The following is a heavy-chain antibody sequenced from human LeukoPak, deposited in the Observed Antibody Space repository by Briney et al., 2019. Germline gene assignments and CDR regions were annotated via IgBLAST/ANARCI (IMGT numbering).Heavy chain of an antibody. CDR2: ISWNSGSI. CDR3: ATDRGWRTSGYYLYYFEY. J-gene: IGHJ4*02. CDR1: GFTFDDYA. V-gene: IGHV3-9*01. D-gene: IGHD3-3*01. Sequence: GGSLRLSCAASGFTFDDYAMHWVRQAPGKGLEWVSGISWNSGSIGYADSVKGRFTISRDNAKNSLYLQMSSLRAEDTAVYYCATDRGWRTSGYYLYYFEYWGQGTLVTYSS.